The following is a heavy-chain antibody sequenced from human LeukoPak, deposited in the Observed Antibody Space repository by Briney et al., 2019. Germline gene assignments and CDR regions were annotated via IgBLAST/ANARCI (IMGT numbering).Heavy chain of an antibody. Sequence: SETLSLTCTVSGGSISSYYWSWIRQPPGKGLEWIGYIYYSWSTNYNPSLKGRVTISVDTSKNQSCLKLSSVTAADTAVYYCARGSSGWYPTPFDYWGQRTLVTVSS. J-gene: IGHJ4*02. CDR1: GGSISSYY. D-gene: IGHD6-19*01. V-gene: IGHV4-59*01. CDR3: ARGSSGWYPTPFDY. CDR2: IYYSWST.